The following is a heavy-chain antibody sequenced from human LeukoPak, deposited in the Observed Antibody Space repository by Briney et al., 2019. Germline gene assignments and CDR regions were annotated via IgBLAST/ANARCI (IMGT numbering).Heavy chain of an antibody. CDR2: INHSGST. V-gene: IGHV4-34*01. CDR3: ASTYAIAEGPPFDY. CDR1: GGSFSGYY. D-gene: IGHD6-13*01. Sequence: PSETLSLTCAVYGGSFSGYYWSWIRQPPGKGLEWIGEINHSGSTNYNPSLKSRVTISVDTSKNQFSLKLSSVTAADTAVYHCASTYAIAEGPPFDYWGQGTLVTVSS. J-gene: IGHJ4*02.